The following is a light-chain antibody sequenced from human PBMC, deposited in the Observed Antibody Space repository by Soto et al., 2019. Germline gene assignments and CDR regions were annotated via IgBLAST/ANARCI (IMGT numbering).Light chain of an antibody. V-gene: IGKV3-11*01. Sequence: IVLTQSPASLALSPGDRATLSCRASLSFSGYLAWYQQRPNQAPRLLLHDTSNRATGIPARFSGEGSGTDFTLTISSLDPEDSAVYYCQQRAMFGQGTRLEIK. CDR2: DTS. J-gene: IGKJ5*01. CDR3: QQRAM. CDR1: LSFSGY.